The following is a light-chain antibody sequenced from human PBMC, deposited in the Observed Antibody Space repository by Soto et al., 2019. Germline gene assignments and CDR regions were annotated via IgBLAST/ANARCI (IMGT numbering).Light chain of an antibody. CDR1: TSDIGAYNY. CDR2: EVT. Sequence: QSVLTQPASVSGSPGQSITISCTGTTSDIGAYNYVSWYQQHPGKAPKLMIYEVTNRPSGASDRFSGSKSDNTASLTISGLRAEDEADYYCTSYTTKSTWVFGGGTKGTVL. CDR3: TSYTTKSTWV. J-gene: IGLJ3*02. V-gene: IGLV2-14*01.